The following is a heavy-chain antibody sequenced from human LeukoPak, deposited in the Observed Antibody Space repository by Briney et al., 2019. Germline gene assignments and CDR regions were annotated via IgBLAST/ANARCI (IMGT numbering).Heavy chain of an antibody. J-gene: IGHJ5*02. CDR1: GGSISGSSHF. D-gene: IGHD1-26*01. V-gene: IGHV4-39*01. CDR2: IYYTGTT. CDR3: ARGRYPKANGWFDP. Sequence: SETLSLTCTVSGGSISGSSHFWGWIRQPPGKELEWIATIYYTGTTYYNASLKSRVTISVDTSKNQFSLKLSSVTAADTAVYYCARGRYPKANGWFDPWGQGTLVTVSS.